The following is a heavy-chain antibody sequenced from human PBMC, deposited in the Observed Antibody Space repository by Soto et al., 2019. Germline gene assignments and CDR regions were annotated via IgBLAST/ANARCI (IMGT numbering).Heavy chain of an antibody. Sequence: PSGTPALASAACGGSMSSYEGSWIRPPPGNGLEWIGYIYYSGSTNYNPSLKSRVTISVDTSKNQFSLKLSSVTAADTAVYYCARSEGLRYFDWFGLGKFDYWGQGNLVTVSS. V-gene: IGHV4-59*07. CDR2: IYYSGST. CDR3: ARSEGLRYFDWFGLGKFDY. J-gene: IGHJ4*02. D-gene: IGHD3-9*01. CDR1: GGSMSSYE.